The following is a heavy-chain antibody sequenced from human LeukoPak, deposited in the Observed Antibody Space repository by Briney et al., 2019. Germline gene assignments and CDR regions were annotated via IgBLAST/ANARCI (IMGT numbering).Heavy chain of an antibody. D-gene: IGHD6-19*01. CDR2: ISSSSGYI. V-gene: IGHV3-21*01. CDR3: ARGIAVAGTDY. CDR1: GFTFSSYS. J-gene: IGHJ4*02. Sequence: GGSLRLSCAASGFTFSSYSMNWVRQAPGKGLEWVSSISSSSGYIYYADSVKGRFTISRDNAKNSLYLQMNSLRAEDTAVYYCARGIAVAGTDYWGQGTLVTVSS.